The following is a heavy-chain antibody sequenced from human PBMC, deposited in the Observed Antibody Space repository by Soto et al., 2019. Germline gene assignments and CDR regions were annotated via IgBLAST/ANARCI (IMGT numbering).Heavy chain of an antibody. J-gene: IGHJ2*01. D-gene: IGHD2-21*01. CDR3: ARDEGYGSDSGWYFDL. Sequence: PGGSLRLSCAASGFTFSRDAMHWVRRAPGKGLEWVAVISYHGKKTYYADSVQGRFTISRDNSKNTLYLQMNSLGLEDTAVYYCARDEGYGSDSGWYFDLWGRGTLVT. CDR2: ISYHGKKT. CDR1: GFTFSRDA. V-gene: IGHV3-30*04.